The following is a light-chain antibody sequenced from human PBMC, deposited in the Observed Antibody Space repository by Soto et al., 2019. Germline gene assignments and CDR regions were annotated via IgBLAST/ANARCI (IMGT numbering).Light chain of an antibody. CDR3: QQYERSPTT. J-gene: IGKJ4*01. Sequence: EVVLTQSPGTLSLSPGDRATLSCRASQSVTSTYLGWYQQKPGQAPSLLIYGASRRATGIPDRFSGSGSGTDFTRTISGLEPEDFAVYYCQQYERSPTTFGGGTKVEIK. CDR2: GAS. V-gene: IGKV3-20*01. CDR1: QSVTSTY.